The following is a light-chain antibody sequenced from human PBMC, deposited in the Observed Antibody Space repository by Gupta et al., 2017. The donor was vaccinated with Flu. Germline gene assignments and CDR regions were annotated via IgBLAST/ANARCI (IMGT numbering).Light chain of an antibody. J-gene: IGKJ2*03. CDR1: QSINSNY. Sequence: EIMLTQSPGTLSLSPGERATLSCRASQSINSNYLAWYQQKPGQAPRLLIFSASSRATGIPDRFSGSGSGTDFTLTIYRLEPEDFALYYFQQYSNSRHSFGQGTKVEIK. CDR3: QQYSNSRHS. V-gene: IGKV3-20*01. CDR2: SAS.